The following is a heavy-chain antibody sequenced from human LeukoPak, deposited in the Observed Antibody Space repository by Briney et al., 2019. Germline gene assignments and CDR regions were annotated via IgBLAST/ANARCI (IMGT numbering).Heavy chain of an antibody. CDR2: INYSGNT. CDR3: TREYGSSSDY. D-gene: IGHD6-6*01. CDR1: GGSISSSSHH. J-gene: IGHJ4*02. V-gene: IGHV4-39*02. Sequence: SETLSLTCTVSGGSISSSSHHWSWVRQPPGKGLEWIGSINYSGNTYYNPSLKSRVTISVDTSKNQFSLKLTSVTAADTAVYYCTREYGSSSDYWGQGTLVTVSS.